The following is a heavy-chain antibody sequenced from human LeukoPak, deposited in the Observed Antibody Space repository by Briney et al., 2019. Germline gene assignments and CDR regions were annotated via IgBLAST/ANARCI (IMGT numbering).Heavy chain of an antibody. CDR3: ARVEEVATIPYFDY. J-gene: IGHJ4*02. V-gene: IGHV4-30-4*01. D-gene: IGHD5-12*01. CDR1: GGSNSSGDYY. CDR2: IYYSGST. Sequence: SQTLSLTCTVSGGSNSSGDYYWSWIRQPPGKGLEWIGYIYYSGSTYYNPSLKSRVTISVDTSKNQFSLKLSSVTAADTAVYYCARVEEVATIPYFDYWGQGTLVTVSS.